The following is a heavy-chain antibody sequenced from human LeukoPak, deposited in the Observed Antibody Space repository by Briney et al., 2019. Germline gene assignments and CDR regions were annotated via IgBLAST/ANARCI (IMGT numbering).Heavy chain of an antibody. V-gene: IGHV3-48*01. CDR2: IGGSSSPI. CDR3: AKAPRGEYYFDY. CDR1: GYTFSSYS. Sequence: GGSLRLSCAASGYTFSSYSMSWVRQAPGKGLEWLSYIGGSSSPIYYADSVKGRFTISRDNSKNTLYLQMNSLRAEDTAVYYCAKAPRGEYYFDYWGQGTLVTVSS. J-gene: IGHJ4*02. D-gene: IGHD3-10*01.